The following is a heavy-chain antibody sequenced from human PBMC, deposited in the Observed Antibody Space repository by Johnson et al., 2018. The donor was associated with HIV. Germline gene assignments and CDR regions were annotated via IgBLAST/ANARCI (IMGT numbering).Heavy chain of an antibody. CDR2: VTGTGGDT. V-gene: IGHV3-23*04. CDR3: ASQVRGLRLGVDAFDI. Sequence: VQLVESGGGLVQPGGSLRLSCAASGFTFSNYGMSWVRQAPGKGLEWVSGVTGTGGDTYYAASVKGRFTISRDNSTNTLYLQMNKLRAEDTAVYFCASQVRGLRLGVDAFDIWGQGTMVTVSS. J-gene: IGHJ3*02. D-gene: IGHD3-16*01. CDR1: GFTFSNYG.